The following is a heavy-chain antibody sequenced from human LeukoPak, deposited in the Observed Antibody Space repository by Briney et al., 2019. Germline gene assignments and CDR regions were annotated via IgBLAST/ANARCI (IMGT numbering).Heavy chain of an antibody. Sequence: GGSLRLSCTASGFTFSSYSLNWVRQAPGKGLEWVSYVSTGSNYIYYADSVKGRFTISRDNDKNSLYPQMNSLRVEDTAVYYCARVFRPSLTVFIIRGAFDIWGQGTMVTVSS. D-gene: IGHD3-3*01. V-gene: IGHV3-21*01. CDR3: ARVFRPSLTVFIIRGAFDI. J-gene: IGHJ3*02. CDR2: VSTGSNYI. CDR1: GFTFSSYS.